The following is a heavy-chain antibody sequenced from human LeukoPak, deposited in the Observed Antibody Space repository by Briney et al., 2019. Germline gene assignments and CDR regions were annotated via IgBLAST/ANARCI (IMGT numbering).Heavy chain of an antibody. D-gene: IGHD3-10*01. CDR2: INPSGGST. CDR1: GYTFTSYY. J-gene: IGHJ6*03. Sequence: ASVKVSCKASGYTFTSYYMHWVRQAPGQGLEWMGIINPSGGSTSYAQKFQGRVTMTRDMSTSTVYMELSSLRSEDTAVYYCARGERITMVRGVIPEDYYYYMDVWGKGTTVTVSS. V-gene: IGHV1-46*01. CDR3: ARGERITMVRGVIPEDYYYYMDV.